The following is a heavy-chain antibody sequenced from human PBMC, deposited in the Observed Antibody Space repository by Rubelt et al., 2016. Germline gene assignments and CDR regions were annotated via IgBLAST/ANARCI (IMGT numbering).Heavy chain of an antibody. J-gene: IGHJ4*02. CDR2: ISYDGSNK. CDR1: GFTFSSYG. V-gene: IGHV3-30*18. CDR3: AKDKLEIATTGFDY. D-gene: IGHD5-24*01. Sequence: GFTFSSYGMHWVRQAPGKGLEWVAVISYDGSNKYYADSVKGRFTISRDNSKNTLYLQMNSLRAEDTAVYYCAKDKLEIATTGFDYWGQGTLVTVSS.